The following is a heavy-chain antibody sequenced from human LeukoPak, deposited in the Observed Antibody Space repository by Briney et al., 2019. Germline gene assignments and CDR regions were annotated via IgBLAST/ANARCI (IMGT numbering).Heavy chain of an antibody. V-gene: IGHV4-34*01. Sequence: PSETLSLTCAVYGGSFSGYYWSWIRQPPGKGLEWIGEINHSGSTNYNPSLKSRVTISVDTSKNQFSLKLSSVTAADTAEYYCARGYGDYSFGNAFDIWGQGTMVTVSS. CDR2: INHSGST. CDR1: GGSFSGYY. CDR3: ARGYGDYSFGNAFDI. D-gene: IGHD4-17*01. J-gene: IGHJ3*02.